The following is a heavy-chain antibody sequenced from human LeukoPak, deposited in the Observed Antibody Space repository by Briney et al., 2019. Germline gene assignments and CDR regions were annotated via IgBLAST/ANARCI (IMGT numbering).Heavy chain of an antibody. J-gene: IGHJ4*02. CDR1: GGSISSYY. CDR3: ARERYNWNDAEDY. V-gene: IGHV4-59*12. Sequence: SETLSLTCTVSGGSISSYYWSWIRQPPGKGLEWIGYIYYSGSTNYNPSLKSRVTISVDTSKNQFSLKLSSVTAADTAVYYCARERYNWNDAEDYWGQGTLVTVSS. D-gene: IGHD1-20*01. CDR2: IYYSGST.